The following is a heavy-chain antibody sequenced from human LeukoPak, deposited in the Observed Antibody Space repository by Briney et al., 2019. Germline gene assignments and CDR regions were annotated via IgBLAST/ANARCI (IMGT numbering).Heavy chain of an antibody. CDR3: ARDGGYSYGYGFDY. CDR2: IYSGDRT. Sequence: PGGSLRLSCAASGXIVSSDYMSWVRQSPGKGLEWVSVIYSGDRTYYADSVKGRFTISSDSSKNTMYLQMNGLRAEDTAVYYCARDGGYSYGYGFDYWGQGTLVTVSS. V-gene: IGHV3-66*01. J-gene: IGHJ4*02. CDR1: GXIVSSDY. D-gene: IGHD5-18*01.